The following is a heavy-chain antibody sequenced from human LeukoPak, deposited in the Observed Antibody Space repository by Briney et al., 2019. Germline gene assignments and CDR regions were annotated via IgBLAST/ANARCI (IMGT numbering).Heavy chain of an antibody. CDR2: INPNSGGT. V-gene: IGHV1-2*06. Sequence: ASVKVSCKASGYTFTGYYIHWVRQAPGQGLEWMGRINPNSGGTNYALKFQGRVTMTRDTSISTAYMELSRLRSDDTAVYYCARGPDTVYDYRGQGTLVTVSS. D-gene: IGHD5-18*01. CDR1: GYTFTGYY. CDR3: ARGPDTVYDY. J-gene: IGHJ4*02.